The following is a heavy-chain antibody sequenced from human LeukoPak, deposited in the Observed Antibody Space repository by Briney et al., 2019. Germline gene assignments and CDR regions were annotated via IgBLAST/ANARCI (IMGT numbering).Heavy chain of an antibody. Sequence: GGSLRLSCVTSTFTFSAYWMSWVRQAPGKGLEWVANMKEDGSEIYYVDSVKGRFTISRDNGKSSLYLQMNDLRVEDTAVFYCARDRTMTADYWGREPWSPCPQ. CDR1: TFTFSAYW. CDR3: ARDRTMTADY. V-gene: IGHV3-7*01. J-gene: IGHJ4*02. D-gene: IGHD3-22*01. CDR2: MKEDGSEI.